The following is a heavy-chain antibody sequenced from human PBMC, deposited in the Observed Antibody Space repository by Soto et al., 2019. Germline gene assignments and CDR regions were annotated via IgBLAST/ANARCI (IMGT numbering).Heavy chain of an antibody. CDR1: GGSFSGYY. CDR2: INHSGST. Sequence: PSETLSLTCAVYGGSFSGYYWSWIRQPPGKGLEWIGEINHSGSTNYNPSLKSRVTISVDTSKNQFSLKLSSVTAADTAVYYCASWYSSSWYYYFDYWGQGTLVTV. D-gene: IGHD6-13*01. V-gene: IGHV4-34*01. J-gene: IGHJ4*02. CDR3: ASWYSSSWYYYFDY.